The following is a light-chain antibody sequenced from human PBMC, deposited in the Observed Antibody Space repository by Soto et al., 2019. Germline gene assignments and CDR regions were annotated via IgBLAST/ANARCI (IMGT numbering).Light chain of an antibody. V-gene: IGKV1-12*01. CDR2: AAS. CDR3: QQGDSFPIA. J-gene: IGKJ5*01. Sequence: DIQMTQSPSSVSASVGDTFTITCRASQGISNWLAWYQQKPGKAPNLLIYAASLFQSGVPSRFSVSGSGTDFTLSVSSLQPEDFATYYCQQGDSFPIAFGQGTRLEIK. CDR1: QGISNW.